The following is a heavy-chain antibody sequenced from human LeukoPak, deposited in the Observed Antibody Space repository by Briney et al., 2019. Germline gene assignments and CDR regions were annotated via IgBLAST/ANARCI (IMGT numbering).Heavy chain of an antibody. J-gene: IGHJ4*02. Sequence: GGSLRLSCAASGFTFNNYAMTWVRQAPGKGLEWLAVISHEGSFQNYADSVRGRFTVSKDNSKNMAYLQMNSLRPDDTAVYFCARTREKWQVLDYWGQGTLVTVSS. CDR3: ARTREKWQVLDY. D-gene: IGHD6-19*01. V-gene: IGHV3-30*03. CDR1: GFTFNNYA. CDR2: ISHEGSFQ.